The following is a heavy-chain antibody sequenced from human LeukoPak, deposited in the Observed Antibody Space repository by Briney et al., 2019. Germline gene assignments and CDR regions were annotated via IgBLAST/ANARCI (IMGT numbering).Heavy chain of an antibody. Sequence: GGSLRLSCTSSGFSFGDYSMTWVRQAPGKGLEWVGFIRSKAYGGTTEYAASVKGRFTISRDDSKSIAYLQMNSLKTEDTAVYYCTRDQTPYYWGQGTLVTVSS. CDR3: TRDQTPYY. CDR1: GFSFGDYS. CDR2: IRSKAYGGTT. J-gene: IGHJ4*02. V-gene: IGHV3-49*04.